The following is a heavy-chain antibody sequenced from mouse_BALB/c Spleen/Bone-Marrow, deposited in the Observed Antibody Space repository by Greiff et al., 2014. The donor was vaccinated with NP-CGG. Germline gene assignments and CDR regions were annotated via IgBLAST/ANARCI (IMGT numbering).Heavy chain of an antibody. CDR3: ARGIYYGNYVYAMDY. D-gene: IGHD2-1*01. Sequence: DLVKSGASVKLSCKASGYTFTNYWINWIKQRPGQGLEWIGRIAPGSGSTYYNEMFKGKATLTVDTSSSTAYIQLSSLSSEDSAVYFCARGIYYGNYVYAMDYWGQGTSVTVSS. V-gene: IGHV1S41*01. CDR2: IAPGSGST. CDR1: GYTFTNYW. J-gene: IGHJ4*01.